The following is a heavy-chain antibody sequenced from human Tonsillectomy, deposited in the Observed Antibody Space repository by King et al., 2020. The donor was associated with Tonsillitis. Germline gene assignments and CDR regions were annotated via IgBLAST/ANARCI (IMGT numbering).Heavy chain of an antibody. V-gene: IGHV3-7*03. CDR2: IKQDGSEV. CDR1: GFTVSCYW. CDR3: ARDSLTATRAFDL. D-gene: IGHD1-14*01. Sequence: VQLVESGGGLVQPGGSLRLSWAASGFTVSCYWMSWVRQAPGKGLEGGANIKQDGSEVYYVYSLTWTRSITRDNAENSLYLQMNSLRAEDTAVYYCARDSLTATRAFDLWGRGTLVTVSS. J-gene: IGHJ2*01.